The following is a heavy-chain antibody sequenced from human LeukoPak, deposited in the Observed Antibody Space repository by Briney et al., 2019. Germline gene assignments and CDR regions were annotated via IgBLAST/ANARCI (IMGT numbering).Heavy chain of an antibody. J-gene: IGHJ3*01. CDR1: GDSVSGNSTA. V-gene: IGHV6-1*01. CDR2: TYYRSKWYN. D-gene: IGHD5-24*01. CDR3: ARGGQGDGYSADEAFDF. Sequence: SQTLSLTCAISGDSVSGNSTAYNWIRQSPSRGLEWLGRTYYRSKWYNYYAVSVKSRIIINPDTSKNQLSLQLKSVTPEDTAVYYCARGGQGDGYSADEAFDFWGQGTMVTVSS.